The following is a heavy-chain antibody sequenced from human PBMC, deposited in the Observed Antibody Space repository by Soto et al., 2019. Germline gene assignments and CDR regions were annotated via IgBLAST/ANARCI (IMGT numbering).Heavy chain of an antibody. J-gene: IGHJ4*02. CDR1: GFTFSSYA. Sequence: EVQLLESGGGLVQPGGSLRLSCAASGFTFSSYAMTWVRQGPGKGLEWVSTISGSGGSTYYADSVKGRFTISRDNSKNTMYLQMNILRAEDTAIYYCARDRASGNYWPTDYWGQGTLVTVSS. CDR3: ARDRASGNYWPTDY. CDR2: ISGSGGST. D-gene: IGHD3-10*01. V-gene: IGHV3-23*01.